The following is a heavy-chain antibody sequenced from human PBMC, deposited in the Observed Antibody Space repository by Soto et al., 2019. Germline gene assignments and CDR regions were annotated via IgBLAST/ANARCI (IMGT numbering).Heavy chain of an antibody. CDR1: GYTFTSYG. J-gene: IGHJ6*02. CDR3: ETVGAGPGIAVDYGMDV. D-gene: IGHD6-19*01. CDR2: ISAYNGNT. V-gene: IGHV1-18*01. Sequence: GASVKVSCKASGYTFTSYGISWVRQAPGQGLEWMGWISAYNGNTNYAQKLQGRVTMTTDTSTSTAYMELRSLRSDDTAVYYCETVGAGPGIAVDYGMDVWGQGTTVTVSS.